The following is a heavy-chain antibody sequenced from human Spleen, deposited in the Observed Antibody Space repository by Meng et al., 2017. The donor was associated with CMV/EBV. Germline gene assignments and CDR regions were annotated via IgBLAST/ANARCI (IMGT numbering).Heavy chain of an antibody. CDR3: AKDRGYRGGSGLDH. CDR1: GFSISNTA. CDR2: MRYDLDNR. V-gene: IGHV3-30*02. D-gene: IGHD5-18*01. J-gene: IGHJ4*02. Sequence: GESLKISCVVSGFSISNTAMHWVRQAPGKGLEWVAFMRYDLDNRYYADSVKGRFTISRDDSKNTLYLQMNSLRAEDTAVYYCAKDRGYRGGSGLDHWGQGTLVTVSS.